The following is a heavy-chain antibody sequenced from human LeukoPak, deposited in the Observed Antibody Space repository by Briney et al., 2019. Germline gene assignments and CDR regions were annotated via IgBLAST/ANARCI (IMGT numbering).Heavy chain of an antibody. CDR1: GFTFSDYY. CDR2: ISSSSSYT. CDR3: ARPLSGSQIDY. Sequence: GGSLRLSCAASGFTFSDYYMSWIRQAPGKGLEWVSYISSSSSYTNYADSVKGRFTISRDNAKNSLYLQMNTLRAEDTAVYDCARPLSGSQIDYWGQGTLVTVSS. D-gene: IGHD1-26*01. V-gene: IGHV3-11*06. J-gene: IGHJ4*02.